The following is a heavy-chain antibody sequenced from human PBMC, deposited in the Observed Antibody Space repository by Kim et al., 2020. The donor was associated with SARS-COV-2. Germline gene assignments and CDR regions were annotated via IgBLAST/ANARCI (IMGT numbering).Heavy chain of an antibody. CDR3: ARFGGEQWLVRYFQH. CDR2: ISSSGSTI. Sequence: GGSLRLSCAASGFTFSSYEMNWVRQAPGKGLEWVSYISSSGSTIYYADSVKGRFTISRDNAKNSLYLQMNSLRAEDTAVYYCARFGGEQWLVRYFQHWGQGTLVTVSS. J-gene: IGHJ1*01. V-gene: IGHV3-48*03. D-gene: IGHD6-19*01. CDR1: GFTFSSYE.